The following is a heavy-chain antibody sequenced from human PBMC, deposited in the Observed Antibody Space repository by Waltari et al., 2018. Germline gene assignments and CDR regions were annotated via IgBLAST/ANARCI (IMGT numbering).Heavy chain of an antibody. CDR2: IIPIFGTA. J-gene: IGHJ4*02. V-gene: IGHV1-69*13. Sequence: QVQLVQSGAEVKKPGSSVKVSCKASGGTFSSYAISWVRQAPGQGLEWMGGIIPIFGTANYAQKFQGRVTITADESTGTAYMELSSLRSEDTAVYYCARDRTYGGNSPEADYWGQGTLVTVSS. CDR3: ARDRTYGGNSPEADY. D-gene: IGHD2-21*02. CDR1: GGTFSSYA.